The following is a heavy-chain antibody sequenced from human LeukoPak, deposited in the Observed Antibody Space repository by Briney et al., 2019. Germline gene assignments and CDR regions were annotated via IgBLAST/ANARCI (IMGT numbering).Heavy chain of an antibody. V-gene: IGHV1-2*02. CDR3: ARGINYCSRTSCLDY. D-gene: IGHD2-2*01. CDR2: INPNSGGT. Sequence: ASVKVSCKASGYTFTGYYMHWVRQAPGQGLEWMGWINPNSGGTNYAQKFQGRVTMTRDTSISTAYMELSRLRSDDTAVYYCARGINYCSRTSCLDYWGQGTLVTVSS. CDR1: GYTFTGYY. J-gene: IGHJ4*02.